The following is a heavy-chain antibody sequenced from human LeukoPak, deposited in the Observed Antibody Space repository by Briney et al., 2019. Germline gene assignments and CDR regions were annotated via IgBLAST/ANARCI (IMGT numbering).Heavy chain of an antibody. D-gene: IGHD5-24*01. CDR1: GFTFTGYY. CDR3: ARGDYSIEMPTIWRRYVDV. V-gene: IGHV1-2*02. J-gene: IGHJ6*03. Sequence: ASVKVSCKASGFTFTGYYMHWVRQAPGQGLEWMGWINPNSGGTRYAQNFQGRLTMTRDTSISTVYMELSRLRSDDTAVYYCARGDYSIEMPTIWRRYVDVWGRGTTVTVSS. CDR2: INPNSGGT.